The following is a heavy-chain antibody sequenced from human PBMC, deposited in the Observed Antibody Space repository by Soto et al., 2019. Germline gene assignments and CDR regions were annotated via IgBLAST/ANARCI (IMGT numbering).Heavy chain of an antibody. D-gene: IGHD4-4*01. Sequence: GGSLRLSCAASGFTFSSYWMHWVRQAPGEGLMWASRINPDGSTTSYADSVKGRFTISRDNAKNTLYLQMNSLRVEDTAVYYCARVPTTVTTPGMDVWGQGTTVTVSS. J-gene: IGHJ6*02. CDR2: INPDGSTT. V-gene: IGHV3-74*01. CDR1: GFTFSSYW. CDR3: ARVPTTVTTPGMDV.